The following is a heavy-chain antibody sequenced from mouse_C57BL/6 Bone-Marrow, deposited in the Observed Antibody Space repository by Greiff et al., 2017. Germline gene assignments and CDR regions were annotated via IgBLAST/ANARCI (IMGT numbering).Heavy chain of an antibody. J-gene: IGHJ1*03. CDR1: GYTFTSYW. Sequence: QVQLQQPGTELVKPGASVKLSCKASGYTFTSYWMNWVKRRPGQGLEWIGNINPSNGGTNYNEKFKSKATLPVDKSSSTAYMQLSSLTSEDSAVYYCGYYGYDGPCWYFDVWGTGTTVTVSS. V-gene: IGHV1-53*01. D-gene: IGHD2-2*01. CDR2: INPSNGGT. CDR3: GYYGYDGPCWYFDV.